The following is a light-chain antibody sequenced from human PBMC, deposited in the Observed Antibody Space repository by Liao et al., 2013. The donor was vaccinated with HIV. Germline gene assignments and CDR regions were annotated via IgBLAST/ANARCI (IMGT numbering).Light chain of an antibody. CDR3: QSADSSGTYWV. J-gene: IGLJ3*02. CDR1: NIGSKS. CDR2: YDT. V-gene: IGLV3-21*01. Sequence: SYVVTQPPSVSVAPGKTARITCGGNNIGSKSVHWYQQKPGQAPVLVVYYDTGRPSGIPERFSGSSSGTTVTLTISGVQAEDEADYYCQSADSSGTYWVFGGGTKLTVL.